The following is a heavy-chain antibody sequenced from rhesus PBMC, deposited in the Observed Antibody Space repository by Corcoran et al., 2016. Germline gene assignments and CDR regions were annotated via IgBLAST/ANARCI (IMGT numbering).Heavy chain of an antibody. CDR1: GFSIRSGYY. Sequence: QVQLQESGPGLVKPSATLSLTCAVSGFSIRSGYYWGWIRPPPGTGLASLGYICGTSGRPYYNPTQKSRGTIAKDTSKNQFSLKLSSVTAADTAVYYCARGYCTGGGCYGLVHFDFWGQGVLVTVSS. V-gene: IGHV4-99*02. CDR2: ICGTSGRP. D-gene: IGHD2-21*01. CDR3: ARGYCTGGGCYGLVHFDF. J-gene: IGHJ4*01.